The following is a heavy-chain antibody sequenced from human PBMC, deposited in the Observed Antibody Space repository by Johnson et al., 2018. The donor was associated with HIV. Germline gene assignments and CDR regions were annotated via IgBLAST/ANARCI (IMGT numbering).Heavy chain of an antibody. CDR3: AKGVRGSSCYDAFDI. Sequence: QVQLVESGGGSVKPGGSLRLSCAASGFTFKDYYMNWVRQAPGKGLEWVAHISSSGTTKYYSDSVKGRFTISRDNSKKSLYLQMSSLRADDTAVYYCAKGVRGSSCYDAFDIWGQGTMVTVS. CDR1: GFTFKDYY. V-gene: IGHV3-11*01. D-gene: IGHD6-6*01. CDR2: ISSSGTTK. J-gene: IGHJ3*02.